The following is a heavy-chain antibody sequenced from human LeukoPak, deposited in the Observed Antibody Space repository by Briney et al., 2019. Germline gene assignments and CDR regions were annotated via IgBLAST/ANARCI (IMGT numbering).Heavy chain of an antibody. CDR2: INHSGST. V-gene: IGHV4-39*07. D-gene: IGHD6-13*01. Sequence: PSETLSLTCTVSGGSISSISYYWGWIRQPPGKGLEWIGEINHSGSTNYNPSLKSRVTISVDTSKNQFSLKLSSVTAADTAVYYCARRSYGAAAVPRQDFDYWGQGTLVTVSS. CDR3: ARRSYGAAAVPRQDFDY. CDR1: GGSISSISYY. J-gene: IGHJ4*02.